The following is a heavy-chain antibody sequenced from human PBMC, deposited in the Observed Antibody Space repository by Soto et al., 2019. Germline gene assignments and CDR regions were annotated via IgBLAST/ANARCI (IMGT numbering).Heavy chain of an antibody. J-gene: IGHJ3*02. V-gene: IGHV3-7*01. D-gene: IGHD6-13*01. CDR1: GFTFTNYW. CDR3: ARVGRSSNYDVLDI. Sequence: EVQLVESGGGLVRPGGSLSLSCEASGFTFTNYWMAWVRQAPGKGLEWVANISPDGRRNYYAESLKGRFTVSRDNSKTSVRLQMNSLGVEDTAVYYCARVGRSSNYDVLDIWGQGTMVTVSS. CDR2: ISPDGRRN.